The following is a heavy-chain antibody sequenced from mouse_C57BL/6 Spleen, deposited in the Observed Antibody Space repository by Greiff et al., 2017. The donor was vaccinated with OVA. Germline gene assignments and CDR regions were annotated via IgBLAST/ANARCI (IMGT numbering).Heavy chain of an antibody. CDR1: GYAFSSSW. CDR2: IYPGDGDT. Sequence: VQLQQSGPELVKPGASVKISCKASGYAFSSSWMNWVKQRPGKGLEWIGRIYPGDGDTNYNGKFKGKATLTADKSSSTAYMQLSSLTSEDSAVYFCARKGGRGYYAMDYWGQGTSVTVSS. V-gene: IGHV1-82*01. CDR3: ARKGGRGYYAMDY. J-gene: IGHJ4*01. D-gene: IGHD3-3*01.